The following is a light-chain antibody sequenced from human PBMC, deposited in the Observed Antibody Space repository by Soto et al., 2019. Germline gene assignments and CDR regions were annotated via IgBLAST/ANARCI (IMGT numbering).Light chain of an antibody. Sequence: EIVLTQSPGTLSSSPGDGATLSCRASQSVSSNYLAWYQQKPGLAPKLLIYGASSRATGIPDRFSGSGSGTDSSLTISILEPEDFAVYYCQQYGSSPYTFGQGPKLEIK. J-gene: IGKJ2*01. CDR1: QSVSSNY. CDR3: QQYGSSPYT. V-gene: IGKV3-20*01. CDR2: GAS.